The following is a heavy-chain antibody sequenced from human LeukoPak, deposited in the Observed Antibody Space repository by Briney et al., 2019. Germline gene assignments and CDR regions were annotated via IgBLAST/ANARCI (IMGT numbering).Heavy chain of an antibody. V-gene: IGHV3-7*01. CDR3: AKGGYYDVWSAYDY. J-gene: IGHJ4*02. D-gene: IGHD3-3*01. CDR1: GFTFITYS. Sequence: GGSLRLSCAASGFTFITYSTNWVRQAPGKGLEWVANIKQDGSEKYYVDSVKGRFTISRDNAKNSLYLQMNSLRAEDTAVYYCAKGGYYDVWSAYDYWGQGTLVTVSS. CDR2: IKQDGSEK.